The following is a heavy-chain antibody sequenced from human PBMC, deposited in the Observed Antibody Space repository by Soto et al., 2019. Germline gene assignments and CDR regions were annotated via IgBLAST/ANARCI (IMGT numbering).Heavy chain of an antibody. CDR1: GYTFTSYA. D-gene: IGHD5-18*01. Sequence: ASVEVSCKASGYTFTSYAMHWVRQAPGQRLEWMGWINAGNGNTKYSQKFQGRVTITRDTSASTAYMELSSLRSEDTAVYYCARDTLRAQPHPDPAFDYWGHGTMVTVSS. V-gene: IGHV1-3*01. CDR2: INAGNGNT. J-gene: IGHJ4*01. CDR3: ARDTLRAQPHPDPAFDY.